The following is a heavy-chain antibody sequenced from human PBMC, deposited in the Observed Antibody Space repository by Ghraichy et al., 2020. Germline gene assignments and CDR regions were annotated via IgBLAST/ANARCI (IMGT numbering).Heavy chain of an antibody. CDR1: GYSISSGRYY. J-gene: IGHJ4*02. V-gene: IGHV4-31*03. CDR3: ARDGYGSSVGY. CDR2: IFYRGDT. D-gene: IGHD6-13*01. Sequence: SETLSLTCNVSGYSISSGRYYWSWIRQHPGQGLEWIGYIFYRGDTYYNPSLKSRVTISVDTTKNQFSLKVKSVTAADTAMYYCARDGYGSSVGYWGQGTRVTVSS.